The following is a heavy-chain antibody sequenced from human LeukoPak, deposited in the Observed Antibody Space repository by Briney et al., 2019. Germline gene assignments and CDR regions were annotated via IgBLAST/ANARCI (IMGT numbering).Heavy chain of an antibody. CDR1: GFTFSSYW. J-gene: IGHJ6*04. V-gene: IGHV3-64*01. CDR2: ISSNGGST. CDR3: AELGITMIGGV. D-gene: IGHD3-10*02. Sequence: GGSLRLSCAASGFTFSSYWMSWVRQAPGKGLEYVSAISSNGGSTYYANSVKGRFTISRDNAKNSLYLQMNSLRAEDTAVYYCAELGITMIGGVWGKGTTATISS.